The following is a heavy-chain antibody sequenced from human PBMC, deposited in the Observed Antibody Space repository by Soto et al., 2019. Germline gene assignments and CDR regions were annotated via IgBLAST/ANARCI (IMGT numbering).Heavy chain of an antibody. Sequence: PSDTLSLTCTVSGGSLSSSSYYWGWIRQPPGKGLEWIGSIYYSGSTYYNPSLKSRVTISVHTSKNQFSLKLSSVTAADTAVYYCARLNYYDSSGYRGFDPWGQGTLVTVSS. CDR3: ARLNYYDSSGYRGFDP. CDR2: IYYSGST. V-gene: IGHV4-39*01. D-gene: IGHD3-22*01. J-gene: IGHJ5*02. CDR1: GGSLSSSSYY.